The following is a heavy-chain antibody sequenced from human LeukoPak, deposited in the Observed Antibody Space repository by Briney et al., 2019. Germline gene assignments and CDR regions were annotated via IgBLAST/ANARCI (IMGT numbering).Heavy chain of an antibody. CDR3: ARDKYSYGPLDYGDY. CDR1: GFTFSSYS. CDR2: ISSSSSYI. J-gene: IGHJ4*02. D-gene: IGHD5-18*01. Sequence: PGGSLRLSCAASGFTFSSYSMNWVRQAPGKGLEWVSSISSSSSYIYYADSVKGRFTISRDNGKNSLYLQMNSLRAEDTAVYYCARDKYSYGPLDYGDYWGQGTLVTVSS. V-gene: IGHV3-21*01.